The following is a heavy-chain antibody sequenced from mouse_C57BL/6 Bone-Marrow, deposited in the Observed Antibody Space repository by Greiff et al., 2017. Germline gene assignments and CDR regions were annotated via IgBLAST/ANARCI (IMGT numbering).Heavy chain of an antibody. CDR1: GYAFSSYW. J-gene: IGHJ2*01. D-gene: IGHD1-1*01. V-gene: IGHV1-80*01. CDR3: ASSHSSSSYYFDY. Sequence: QVQLQQSGAELVKPGASVKISCKASGYAFSSYWMNWVKQRPGKGLEWIGQIYPGDGDTNYNGKFKGKATLTADKSSSTAYMQLSSLTSEDSAVYSCASSHSSSSYYFDYWGQGTTLTVSS. CDR2: IYPGDGDT.